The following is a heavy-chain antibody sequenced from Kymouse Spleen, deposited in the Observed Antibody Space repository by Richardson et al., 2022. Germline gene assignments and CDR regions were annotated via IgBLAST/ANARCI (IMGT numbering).Heavy chain of an antibody. CDR2: ISWNSGSI. D-gene: IGHD6-6*01. J-gene: IGHJ4*02. Sequence: EVQLVESGGGLVQPGRSLRLSCAASGFTFDDYAMHWVRQAPGKGLEWVSGISWNSGSIGYADSVKGRFTISRDNAKNSLYLQMNSLRAEDTALYYCAKERRYSSSSEGFDYWGQGTLVTVSS. V-gene: IGHV3-9*01. CDR3: AKERRYSSSSEGFDY. CDR1: GFTFDDYA.